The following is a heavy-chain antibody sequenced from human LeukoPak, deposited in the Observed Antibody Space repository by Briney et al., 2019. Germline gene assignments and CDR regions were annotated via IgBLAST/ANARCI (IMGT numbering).Heavy chain of an antibody. CDR2: IYYSGST. V-gene: IGHV4-59*08. D-gene: IGHD6-19*01. J-gene: IGHJ5*02. CDR3: ARNSPLYSSGPTGFDP. Sequence: SETLSLTCTVSGGSISSYYWSWIRQPPGKGLEWIRYIYYSGSTNYNPSLKSRVTISVDTSKNQFSLKLSSVTAADTAVYYCARNSPLYSSGPTGFDPWGQGTLVTVSS. CDR1: GGSISSYY.